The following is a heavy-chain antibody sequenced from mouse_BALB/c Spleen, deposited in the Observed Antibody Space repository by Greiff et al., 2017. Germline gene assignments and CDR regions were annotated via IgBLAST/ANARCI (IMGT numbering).Heavy chain of an antibody. CDR3: ARYGNYVWFAY. V-gene: IGHV1-63*02. CDR2: IYPGGGYT. Sequence: QVQLQQSGAELVRPGTSVKISCKASGYTFTNYWLGWVKQRPGHGLEWIGDIYPGGGYTNYNEKFKGKATLTADTSSSTAYMQLSSLTSEDSAVYFCARYGNYVWFAYWGQGTLVTVSA. D-gene: IGHD2-1*01. J-gene: IGHJ3*01. CDR1: GYTFTNYW.